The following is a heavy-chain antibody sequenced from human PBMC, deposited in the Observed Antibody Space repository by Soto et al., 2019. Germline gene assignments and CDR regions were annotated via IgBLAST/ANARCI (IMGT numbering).Heavy chain of an antibody. CDR1: GGSISDGAYY. CDR2: IDNSGNT. J-gene: IGHJ4*02. CDR3: ASGLSGDKVDQ. Sequence: QVQLQESGPGLVKPSQTLSLTCTASGGSISDGAYYWSWIRQPPGKGLEWIGHIDNSGNTYHNPSLRSRLTRSLDTAKSQFPLNLNPVTAADTAVYYCASGLSGDKVDQWGQGTLVTVSS. D-gene: IGHD2-21*01. V-gene: IGHV4-30-4*01.